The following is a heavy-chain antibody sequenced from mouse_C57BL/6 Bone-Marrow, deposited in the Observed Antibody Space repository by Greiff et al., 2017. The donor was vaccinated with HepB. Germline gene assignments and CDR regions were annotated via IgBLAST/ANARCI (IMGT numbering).Heavy chain of an antibody. CDR3: TYDGYYVNYAMDY. J-gene: IGHJ4*01. CDR1: GFTFSNYW. CDR2: IRLKSDNYAT. V-gene: IGHV6-3*01. D-gene: IGHD2-3*01. Sequence: EVQLQQSGGGLVQPGGSMKLSCVASGFTFSNYWMNWVRQSPEKGLEWVAQIRLKSDNYATHYAESVKGRFTISRDDSKSSVYLQMNNLRAEDTGIYYCTYDGYYVNYAMDYWGQGTSVTVSS.